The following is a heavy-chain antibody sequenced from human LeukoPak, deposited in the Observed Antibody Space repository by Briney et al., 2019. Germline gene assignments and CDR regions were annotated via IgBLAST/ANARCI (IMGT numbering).Heavy chain of an antibody. D-gene: IGHD3-22*01. CDR3: ARHIERVLYYDSSGYYWSHAFDI. CDR2: ISSSGSTI. Sequence: GGSLRLSCAASGFTFSDYYMSWIRQAPGKGLEWVSYISSSGSTIYYADSVKGRFTISRDNAKNSLYLQMNSLRAEDTAVYYCARHIERVLYYDSSGYYWSHAFDIWGQGTMVTVSS. J-gene: IGHJ3*02. CDR1: GFTFSDYY. V-gene: IGHV3-11*04.